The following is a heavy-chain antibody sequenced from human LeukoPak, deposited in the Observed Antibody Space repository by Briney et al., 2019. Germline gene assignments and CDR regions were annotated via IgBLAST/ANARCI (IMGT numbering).Heavy chain of an antibody. J-gene: IGHJ4*02. Sequence: SETQSLTCAVSGGSISSSNWWSWVRQPPGKGLEWIGEIYHSGSTNYNPSLKSRVTISVDKSKNQFSLKLSSVTAADTAVYYCARGKRLVYVWGSYRQYYFDYWGQGTLVTVSS. CDR2: IYHSGST. V-gene: IGHV4-4*02. CDR3: ARGKRLVYVWGSYRQYYFDY. CDR1: GGSISSSNW. D-gene: IGHD3-16*02.